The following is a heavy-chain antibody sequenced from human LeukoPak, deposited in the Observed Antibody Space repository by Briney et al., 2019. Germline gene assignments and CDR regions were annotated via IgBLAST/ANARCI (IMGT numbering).Heavy chain of an antibody. D-gene: IGHD3-10*01. J-gene: IGHJ4*02. CDR2: ITGSGPY. CDR1: GFTFSTFA. Sequence: GGSLRLSCAASGFTFSTFAMHWVRLSPGKGLEWVSSITGSGPYNADSVKHRFTISRDNTKNLLYLEMNSLRAEDTAMYFCVRDVGAVRGEVYFDYWGQGTLVTVSS. V-gene: IGHV3-21*06. CDR3: VRDVGAVRGEVYFDY.